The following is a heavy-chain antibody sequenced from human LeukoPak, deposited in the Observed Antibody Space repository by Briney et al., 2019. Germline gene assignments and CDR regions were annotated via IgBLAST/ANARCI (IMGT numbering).Heavy chain of an antibody. CDR3: ARQSLDYYETLDAFDI. CDR2: INCKSGAT. J-gene: IGHJ3*02. Sequence: ASVKVSCKASEYTFTGYYIHWMRQAPGQGLEWMGWINCKSGATNYAQKFRGRVTMTKDRPIRTAYMDLSRLKSDDTPVYFCARQSLDYYETLDAFDIWGQGTVVTVSS. V-gene: IGHV1-2*02. D-gene: IGHD3-22*01. CDR1: EYTFTGYY.